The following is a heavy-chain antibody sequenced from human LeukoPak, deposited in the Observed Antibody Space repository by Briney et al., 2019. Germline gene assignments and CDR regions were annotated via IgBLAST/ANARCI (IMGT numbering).Heavy chain of an antibody. CDR1: GFTFSSYA. J-gene: IGHJ4*02. V-gene: IGHV3-23*01. D-gene: IGHD6-13*01. CDR3: AKEGVAAADPYYFDY. Sequence: GGSLRLSCAASGFTFSSYAMSWVRGAPGKGLEWVSAISGSGGSTYYADSVKSRFTISRDNSKNTLYLQMNSLRAEDTAVYYCAKEGVAAADPYYFDYWGQGTLVTVSS. CDR2: ISGSGGST.